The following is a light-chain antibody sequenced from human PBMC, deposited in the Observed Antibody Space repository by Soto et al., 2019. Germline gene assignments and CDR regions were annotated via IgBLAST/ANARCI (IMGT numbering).Light chain of an antibody. J-gene: IGKJ2*01. Sequence: EIVLMQSPGTLSLSPGERATLSCRASQSVSSSYLAWYQQKPGQAPRLLIYGASSRATGIPDRFSGSGSGTDFTLTLSRLEPEDFAVYYCQQSETFGQGTKLEIK. CDR2: GAS. CDR3: QQSET. V-gene: IGKV3-20*01. CDR1: QSVSSSY.